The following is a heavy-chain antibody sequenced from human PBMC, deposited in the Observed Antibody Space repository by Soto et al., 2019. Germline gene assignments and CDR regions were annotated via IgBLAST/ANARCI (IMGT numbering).Heavy chain of an antibody. Sequence: GGSLRLSCAASGLTFSSYAMSWVRQAPGKGLEWVSTISGSGGSTYYADSVKGRFTISRDNSKNTQYLQMNSLRAEDTSVYYCAKEGGLSGSYYISSSYYFDYWGQGTLVTVSS. V-gene: IGHV3-23*01. CDR2: ISGSGGST. J-gene: IGHJ4*02. CDR3: AKEGGLSGSYYISSSYYFDY. CDR1: GLTFSSYA. D-gene: IGHD1-26*01.